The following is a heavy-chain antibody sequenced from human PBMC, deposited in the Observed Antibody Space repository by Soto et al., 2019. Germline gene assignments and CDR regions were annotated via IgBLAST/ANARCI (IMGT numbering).Heavy chain of an antibody. CDR2: ISGSGVPT. Sequence: EMQLLESGGGLVQPGGSLRLSCAASGFTFSSYAMSWVRQAPGKGLEWVSAISGSGVPTDYADSVKGRFTISRDNSKNTLYLQMNRLTAEDTAVYYCAIEGVAYCTYGFCWPDGKYYYGMDVWGQGTTVTVSS. CDR1: GFTFSSYA. D-gene: IGHD2-8*01. V-gene: IGHV3-23*01. J-gene: IGHJ6*02. CDR3: AIEGVAYCTYGFCWPDGKYYYGMDV.